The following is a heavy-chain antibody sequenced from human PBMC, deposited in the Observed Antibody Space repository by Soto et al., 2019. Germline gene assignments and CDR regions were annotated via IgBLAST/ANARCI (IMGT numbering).Heavy chain of an antibody. Sequence: GGSLRLSCVASGFTFSRYVMSWVRQAPGKGLEWVSSINSNGDSTYYADSVKGRFNISRDNSKNSLYLQMNSLRAEDTAVYYCGRVPDLDSCSRTSCLYYFDYWGQGALVTVSS. J-gene: IGHJ4*02. CDR2: INSNGDST. V-gene: IGHV3-23*01. CDR1: GFTFSRYV. CDR3: GRVPDLDSCSRTSCLYYFDY. D-gene: IGHD2-2*01.